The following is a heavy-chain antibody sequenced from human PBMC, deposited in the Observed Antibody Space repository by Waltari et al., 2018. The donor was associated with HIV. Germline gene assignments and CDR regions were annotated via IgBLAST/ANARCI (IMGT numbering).Heavy chain of an antibody. D-gene: IGHD1-26*01. Sequence: EAQLVESGGGLVKRGGPLRLSCAASGFTFRKAWMNWVRQAPGKGLEWVGRIKNKTEGATTEYAAPVKGRFIISRDDSKNTLYLQMSSLKSDDTAVYYCTAGQGAPSYWGRGTLVTVS. J-gene: IGHJ4*02. CDR3: TAGQGAPSY. CDR1: GFTFRKAW. CDR2: IKNKTEGATT. V-gene: IGHV3-15*05.